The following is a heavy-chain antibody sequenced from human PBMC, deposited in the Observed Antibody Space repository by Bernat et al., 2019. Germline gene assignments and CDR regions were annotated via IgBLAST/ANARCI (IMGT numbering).Heavy chain of an antibody. J-gene: IGHJ6*02. D-gene: IGHD5-24*01. Sequence: QVQLVESGGGVVQPGGSLRLSCAASGFTFSSYGMHWVRQAPGKGLEWVAFIRYDGSNKYYADSVKGRFTISRDNSKNTLYLQMNSLRAEDTAVYYCAKDFPMKLQLGYYYYYGMDVWDQGTTVTVSS. V-gene: IGHV3-30*02. CDR3: AKDFPMKLQLGYYYYYGMDV. CDR2: IRYDGSNK. CDR1: GFTFSSYG.